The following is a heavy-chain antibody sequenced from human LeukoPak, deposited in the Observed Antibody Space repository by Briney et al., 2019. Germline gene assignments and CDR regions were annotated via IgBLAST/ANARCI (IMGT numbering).Heavy chain of an antibody. CDR3: ASSQQLWFARFDY. V-gene: IGHV3-48*04. CDR2: ISSSGSTI. D-gene: IGHD5-18*01. CDR1: GFTFSSYW. J-gene: IGHJ4*02. Sequence: GGSLRLSCAASGFTFSSYWMSWVRQAPGKGLEWVSYISSSGSTIYYADSVKGRFTISRDNAKNSLYLQMNSLRAEDTAVYYCASSQQLWFARFDYWGQGTLVTVSS.